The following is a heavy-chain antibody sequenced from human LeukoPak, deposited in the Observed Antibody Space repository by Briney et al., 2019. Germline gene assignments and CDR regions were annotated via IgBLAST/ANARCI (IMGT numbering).Heavy chain of an antibody. D-gene: IGHD3-22*01. Sequence: PGGSLRLPCAASGFTFSSYWMSWVRQAPGKGLEWVANIKQDGSEKYYVDSVKGRFTISRDNAKNSLYLQMNSLRAEDMAVYYCARGDLKSYYYDSSGYYPFAFDIWGQGTMVTVSS. CDR1: GFTFSSYW. J-gene: IGHJ3*02. CDR3: ARGDLKSYYYDSSGYYPFAFDI. V-gene: IGHV3-7*01. CDR2: IKQDGSEK.